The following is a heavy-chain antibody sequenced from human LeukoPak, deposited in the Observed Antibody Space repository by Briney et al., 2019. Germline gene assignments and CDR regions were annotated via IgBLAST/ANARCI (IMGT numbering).Heavy chain of an antibody. CDR1: GGSFSGYY. CDR3: ARERKDYYDSSGYYRNAFDI. V-gene: IGHV4-34*01. J-gene: IGHJ3*02. Sequence: SETLSLTCAVYGGSFSGYYWSWIRQPPGKGLEWIGEINHSGSTNYNPSLKSRVTISVDTSKNQFSLKLSSVTVADTAVYYCARERKDYYDSSGYYRNAFDIWGQGTMVTVSS. D-gene: IGHD3-22*01. CDR2: INHSGST.